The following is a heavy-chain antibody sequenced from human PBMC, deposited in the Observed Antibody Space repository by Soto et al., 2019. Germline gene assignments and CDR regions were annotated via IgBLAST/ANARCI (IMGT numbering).Heavy chain of an antibody. CDR2: IKGDGSEK. CDR1: GLPFGGYW. CDR3: ASSLL. Sequence: EVQMVESGGGLVQPGGSLRPSWAALGLPFGGYWMYWVRQAPGKGLEWVANIKGDGSEKNYVDSVKGRFTISRDNAKNSLYLQMNSLRVEDTAVYYCASSLLRGQGTLVTVSS. J-gene: IGHJ4*02. V-gene: IGHV3-7*01.